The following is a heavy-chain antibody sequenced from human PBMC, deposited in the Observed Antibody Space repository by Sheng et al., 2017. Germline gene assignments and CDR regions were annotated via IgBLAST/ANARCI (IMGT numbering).Heavy chain of an antibody. J-gene: IGHJ4*02. CDR2: INHSGST. CDR3: ARGSGVYYYDSSGYTSYFFDY. V-gene: IGHV4-34*01. Sequence: QVQLQQWGAGLLKPSETLSLTCAVYGGSFSGYYWSWIRQPPGKGLEWIGEINHSGSTNYNPSLKSRVTISVDTSKNQFSLKLSSVTAADTAVYYCARGSGVYYYDSSGYTSYFFDYWGQGTLVTVSS. D-gene: IGHD3-22*01. CDR1: GGSFSGYY.